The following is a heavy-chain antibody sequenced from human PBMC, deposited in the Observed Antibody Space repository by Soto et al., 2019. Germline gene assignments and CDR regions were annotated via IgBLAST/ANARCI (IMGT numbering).Heavy chain of an antibody. V-gene: IGHV3-15*01. CDR2: IKSRADGGTA. J-gene: IGHJ4*02. Sequence: EVQLVESGGGLVKPGGSLRLSCAASGFTFSNAWMSWVRQAPGKGLEWVGSIKSRADGGTADHAAPVKGRFAISRDDSKNTLYLQINSLKTEDPAVYYCATLGGTLGAFDYWGQGTLVTASS. CDR3: ATLGGTLGAFDY. CDR1: GFTFSNAW. D-gene: IGHD3-16*01.